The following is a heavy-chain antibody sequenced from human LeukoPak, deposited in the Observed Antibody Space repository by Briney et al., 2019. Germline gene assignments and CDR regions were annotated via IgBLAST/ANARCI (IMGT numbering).Heavy chain of an antibody. J-gene: IGHJ4*02. CDR2: IYYSGST. D-gene: IGHD3-22*01. Sequence: TSETLSLTCTVSGGSISSSSYYWGWIRQPPGKGLEWIGSIYYSGSTYYNPSLKSRVTISVDTSKNQFSLKLSSVTAADTAVYYCARHFPRYDSSGYYLDYWGQGTLITVSS. CDR1: GGSISSSSYY. V-gene: IGHV4-39*01. CDR3: ARHFPRYDSSGYYLDY.